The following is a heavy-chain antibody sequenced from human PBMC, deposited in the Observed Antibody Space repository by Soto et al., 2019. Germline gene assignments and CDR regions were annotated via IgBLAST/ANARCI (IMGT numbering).Heavy chain of an antibody. CDR3: TTHASGSYFYYYGMDV. J-gene: IGHJ6*02. CDR1: GFTFSNAW. V-gene: IGHV3-15*07. CDR2: IKSKTDGGTT. Sequence: GGSLRLSCAASGFTFSNAWMNWVRQAPGKGLEWVGRIKSKTDGGTTDYAAPVKGRFTISRDDSKNTLYLQMNSLKTEDTAVYYCTTHASGSYFYYYGMDVWGQGTTVTVSS. D-gene: IGHD1-26*01.